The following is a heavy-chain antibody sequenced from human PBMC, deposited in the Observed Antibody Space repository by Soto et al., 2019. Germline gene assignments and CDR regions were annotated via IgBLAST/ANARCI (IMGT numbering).Heavy chain of an antibody. D-gene: IGHD1-26*01. V-gene: IGHV3-30-3*01. Sequence: QVQLVESGGGVVQPGRSLRLSCAASGFTFSSYAMHWVRQAPGKGLEWVAVISYDGSNKYYADSVKGRFTISRDNSKNPLYLQMNSLRAEDTAVYYCASDRGVGATTWYFDYWGQGTLVTVSS. CDR2: ISYDGSNK. CDR3: ASDRGVGATTWYFDY. J-gene: IGHJ4*02. CDR1: GFTFSSYA.